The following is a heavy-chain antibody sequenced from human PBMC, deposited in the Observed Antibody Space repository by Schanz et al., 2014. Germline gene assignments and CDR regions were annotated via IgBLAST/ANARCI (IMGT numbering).Heavy chain of an antibody. J-gene: IGHJ5*02. CDR3: ARDQRGYNRGFDP. CDR1: GFTFRGHA. CDR2: ISTDGTNT. Sequence: QVQLVESGGGVVQPGRSLRLSCAASGFTFRGHAMHWVRQAPGKGLEKVAAISTDGTNTYYAASVRGRFTISRDNSKNTVYLQMDSLRREDTAVYYCARDQRGYNRGFDPWGQGTLVTVSS. V-gene: IGHV3-30*04. D-gene: IGHD3-3*01.